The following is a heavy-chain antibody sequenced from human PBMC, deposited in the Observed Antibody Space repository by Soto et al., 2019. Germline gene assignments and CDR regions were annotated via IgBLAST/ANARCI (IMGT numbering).Heavy chain of an antibody. Sequence: QVQLVQSGAEVKKPGSSVKVSCKASGGTFSSYGISWVRQAPGQGLEWMGGIIPIFGTANYAQKFQGRVTITADESTSTAYMELSRLRSEDTAVYYCARAVEQSYHYYGMDVWGQGTTVTVSS. CDR3: ARAVEQSYHYYGMDV. J-gene: IGHJ6*02. CDR1: GGTFSSYG. CDR2: IIPIFGTA. V-gene: IGHV1-69*12.